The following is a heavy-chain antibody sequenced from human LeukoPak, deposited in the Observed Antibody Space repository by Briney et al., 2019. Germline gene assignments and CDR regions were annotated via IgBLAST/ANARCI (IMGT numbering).Heavy chain of an antibody. D-gene: IGHD7-27*01. CDR1: GGTFSSYA. J-gene: IGHJ3*02. V-gene: IGHV1-69*13. Sequence: GASVKVSCKASGGTFSSYAISWVRQAPGQGLEWMGGIIPIFGTANYAQKFQGRVTITADESTSTAYMELSSLRSEDTAVYYCARDSTGDHAFDIWGQGTMVTVSS. CDR3: ARDSTGDHAFDI. CDR2: IIPIFGTA.